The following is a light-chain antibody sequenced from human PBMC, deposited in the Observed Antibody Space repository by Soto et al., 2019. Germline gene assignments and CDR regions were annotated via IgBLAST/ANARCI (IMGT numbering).Light chain of an antibody. CDR1: SSNIGDNP. CDR2: NNN. Sequence: QSVLPQPPSASAPPGQRVTISCSGGSSNIGDNPVNWYQHLPRAAPTLLIYNNNQRPSGVPDRFSGSKSGASASLAISGLRSEDEADYYCSTWDDTLDAYVFGTGTKV. CDR3: STWDDTLDAYV. J-gene: IGLJ1*01. V-gene: IGLV1-44*01.